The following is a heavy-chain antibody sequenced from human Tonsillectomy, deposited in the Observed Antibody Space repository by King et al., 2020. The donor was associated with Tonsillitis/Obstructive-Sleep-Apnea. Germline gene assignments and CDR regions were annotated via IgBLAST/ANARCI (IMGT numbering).Heavy chain of an antibody. Sequence: EVQLVESGGGLVKPGGSLRLSCAASGFTFSSYSMNWVRQAPGKGLEWVSSISSGSSYIYYADSVTGRFTISRDNAKNSLYLQMNSLRAEDTAVYYCARDEGSGWYAGYYGMDVWGQGTTVTVSS. CDR1: GFTFSSYS. CDR2: ISSGSSYI. V-gene: IGHV3-21*01. J-gene: IGHJ6*02. CDR3: ARDEGSGWYAGYYGMDV. D-gene: IGHD6-19*01.